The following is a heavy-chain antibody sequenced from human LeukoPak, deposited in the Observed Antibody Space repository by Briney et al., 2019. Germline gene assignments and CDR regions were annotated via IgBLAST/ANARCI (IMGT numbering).Heavy chain of an antibody. J-gene: IGHJ6*03. Sequence: GASVKVSCKASGGTFSSYAISWVRQAPGQGLEWMGGIIPIFGTANYAQKFQGRVTITTDESTSTAYMELSSLRSEDTAVYYCARVEQALDIMDVWGKGTTVTVSS. V-gene: IGHV1-69*05. CDR2: IIPIFGTA. D-gene: IGHD2-15*01. CDR1: GGTFSSYA. CDR3: ARVEQALDIMDV.